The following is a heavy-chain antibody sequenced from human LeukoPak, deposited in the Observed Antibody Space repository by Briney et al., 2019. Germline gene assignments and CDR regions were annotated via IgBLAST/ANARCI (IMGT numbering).Heavy chain of an antibody. V-gene: IGHV3-23*01. CDR3: AKDYYYDPVDAFDV. Sequence: GGSLRLSCVGSGFTFSSYAMSWVRQAPGKGLEWVSCIGARYGSTFYADSVKGRFTISRDNSKNTLYLQMNSLRAEDTAVYYCAKDYYYDPVDAFDVWGQGTMVSVSS. J-gene: IGHJ3*01. D-gene: IGHD3-22*01. CDR2: IGARYGST. CDR1: GFTFSSYA.